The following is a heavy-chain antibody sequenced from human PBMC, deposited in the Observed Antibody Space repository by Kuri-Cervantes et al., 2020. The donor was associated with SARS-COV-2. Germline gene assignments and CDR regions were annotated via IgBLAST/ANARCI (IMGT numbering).Heavy chain of an antibody. D-gene: IGHD3-22*01. V-gene: IGHV3-20*01. J-gene: IGHJ6*03. Sequence: GGSLRLSCAASGFTFDDYGMSWVRQAPGKGLEWVSGINWNGGSTGYADSVKGRSTISRDNAKNSLYLQMNSLSAEDTALYHCARRGGYSESYYYDYYMDVWGKGTTVTVSS. CDR2: INWNGGST. CDR3: ARRGGYSESYYYDYYMDV. CDR1: GFTFDDYG.